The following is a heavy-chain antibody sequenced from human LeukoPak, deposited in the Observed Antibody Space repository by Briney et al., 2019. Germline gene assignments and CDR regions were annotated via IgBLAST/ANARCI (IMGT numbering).Heavy chain of an antibody. CDR2: IIPIFGTA. V-gene: IGHV1-69*01. J-gene: IGHJ4*02. D-gene: IGHD2-2*01. CDR3: ARVFGCSSTSCYSYYFDY. Sequence: EASVKVSRKASGGTFSSYAISWVLQAPGPGLEWMGGIIPIFGTANYEQKFQGRVTITADESTSTAYMELSSLRSEDTAVYYCARVFGCSSTSCYSYYFDYWGQGTLVTVSS. CDR1: GGTFSSYA.